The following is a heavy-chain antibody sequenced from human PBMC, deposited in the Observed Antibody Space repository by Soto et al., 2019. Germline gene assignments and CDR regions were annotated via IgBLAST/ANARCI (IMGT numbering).Heavy chain of an antibody. Sequence: QVQLVQSGAEERKPGASVKVSCKASGYTFTSYAMPWVRQAPGQRLEWMGWINAGNGNTKYSQKFQGRVTTTRDTSAGTAYMELSSRRSEDTAVYYCASWAAGFDYWGQGTLVTVSS. D-gene: IGHD6-13*01. CDR3: ASWAAGFDY. J-gene: IGHJ4*02. CDR2: INAGNGNT. V-gene: IGHV1-3*05. CDR1: GYTFTSYA.